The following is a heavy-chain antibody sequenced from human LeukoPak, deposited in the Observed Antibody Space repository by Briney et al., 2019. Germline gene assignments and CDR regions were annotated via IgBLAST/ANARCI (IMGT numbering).Heavy chain of an antibody. D-gene: IGHD3-22*01. Sequence: GGSLRLSCAASGFTFSSYSMNWVRQAPGKGLEWVSSISSSSSYIYYADSVKGRFTISRDNAKNSLYLQMNSLRAEDTAVYYCARDRHSSGFFARGFYFDYWGEGTLVTVSS. CDR1: GFTFSSYS. V-gene: IGHV3-21*01. CDR2: ISSSSSYI. J-gene: IGHJ4*02. CDR3: ARDRHSSGFFARGFYFDY.